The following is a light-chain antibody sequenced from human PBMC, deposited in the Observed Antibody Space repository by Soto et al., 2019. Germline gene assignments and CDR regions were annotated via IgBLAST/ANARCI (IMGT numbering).Light chain of an antibody. CDR1: QSVSSR. CDR2: GAS. CDR3: HQYNNLWT. Sequence: IVMKQSPATLSVSTGERVTLSCRASQSVSSRLAWYQQKPGQSPRLLIYGASTRATGIPARFSGSGSGTEFTLTISSLQSEDFGVYYCHQYNNLWTFGQGTKVDIK. J-gene: IGKJ1*01. V-gene: IGKV3-15*01.